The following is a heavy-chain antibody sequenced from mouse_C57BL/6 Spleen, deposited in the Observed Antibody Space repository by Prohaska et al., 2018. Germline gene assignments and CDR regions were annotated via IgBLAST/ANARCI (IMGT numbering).Heavy chain of an antibody. CDR2: ISYSGST. Sequence: TSGYDWHCIRHFPGNKLEWMGYISYSGSTNYNPSLKSRISITHDTSKNHFFLKLNSVTTEDTATYYCARDYEGYFDVWGTGTTVTVSS. V-gene: IGHV3-1*01. J-gene: IGHJ1*03. D-gene: IGHD2-3*01. CDR1: TSGYD. CDR3: ARDYEGYFDV.